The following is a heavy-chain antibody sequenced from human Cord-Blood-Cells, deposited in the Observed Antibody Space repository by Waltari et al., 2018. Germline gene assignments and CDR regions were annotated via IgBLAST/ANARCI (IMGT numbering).Heavy chain of an antibody. CDR2: IVPIFSTA. CDR3: ARRSNYYDSSGYYFDY. J-gene: IGHJ4*02. Sequence: QVQLVQSGAEVKKPGSSVKVSCKASGGTFSSYAISWVRQAPGQGLEWMEGIVPIFSTANYAQKFQGRVTITADESTSTAYMELSSLRTEDTAVYYCARRSNYYDSSGYYFDYWGQGTLVTVSS. CDR1: GGTFSSYA. V-gene: IGHV1-69*01. D-gene: IGHD3-22*01.